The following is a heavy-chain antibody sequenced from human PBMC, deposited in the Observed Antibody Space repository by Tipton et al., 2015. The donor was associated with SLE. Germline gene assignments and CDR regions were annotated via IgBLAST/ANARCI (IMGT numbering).Heavy chain of an antibody. CDR1: GGFLRTTFYS. V-gene: IGHV4-39*07. CDR3: VRDTEGMDV. J-gene: IGHJ6*04. D-gene: IGHD4-17*01. Sequence: TLSLTCTVSGGFLRTTFYSWAWVRQPPGKGLEWIGTFFYSGHTLYNPSLQSRVTISVDTSKNQFSLKLNSVTAADTAVYYCVRDTEGMDVWGKGTTVTVSS. CDR2: FFYSGHT.